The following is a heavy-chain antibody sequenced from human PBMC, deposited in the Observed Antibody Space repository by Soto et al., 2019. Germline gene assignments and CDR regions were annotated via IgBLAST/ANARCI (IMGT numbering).Heavy chain of an antibody. CDR3: ARGRYSSAWYSGNWFDP. CDR1: GFTVSGNY. V-gene: IGHV3-66*01. CDR2: LYSGGNP. D-gene: IGHD6-13*01. J-gene: IGHJ5*02. Sequence: EVQLVESGGGLVQPGKSLRLSCAASGFTVSGNYMIWVRQAPGKGLERVSALYSGGNPYYADSVRGRFTISSDTSNNTLYLQMNSLRAEDTAVYYCARGRYSSAWYSGNWFDPWGQGTLVTVSS.